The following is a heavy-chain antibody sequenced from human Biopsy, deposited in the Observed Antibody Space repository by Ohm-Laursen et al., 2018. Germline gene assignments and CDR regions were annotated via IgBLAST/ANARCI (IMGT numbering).Heavy chain of an antibody. Sequence: SDTLSLTCTVSGGSVRSGSYYWSWLRQPPGKALEWIGYIYFNGNTNYNPSVRGRVTISVDTSQTQFSLKLTSVTAADTAVYYCAREADYGAGDAFDFWGQGTLVTVSS. CDR3: AREADYGAGDAFDF. D-gene: IGHD4-17*01. V-gene: IGHV4-61*01. J-gene: IGHJ3*01. CDR1: GGSVRSGSYY. CDR2: IYFNGNT.